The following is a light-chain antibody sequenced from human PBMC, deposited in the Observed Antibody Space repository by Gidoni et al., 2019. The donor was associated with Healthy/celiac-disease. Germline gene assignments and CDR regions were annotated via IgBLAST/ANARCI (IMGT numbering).Light chain of an antibody. Sequence: DIQMTQSPSSLSASVGDRVTITCRASQSISSYLNWYQQKPVKATKLLIYAASSLQSGVPSRFSGSGSGTDFTLTISSLQPEDFATYYCQQSYSTPGYTFGQGTKLEIK. CDR3: QQSYSTPGYT. J-gene: IGKJ2*01. CDR1: QSISSY. V-gene: IGKV1-39*01. CDR2: AAS.